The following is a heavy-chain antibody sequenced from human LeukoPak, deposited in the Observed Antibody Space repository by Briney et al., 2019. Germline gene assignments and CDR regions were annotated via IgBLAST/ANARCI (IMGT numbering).Heavy chain of an antibody. V-gene: IGHV3-30-3*01. CDR1: GFTFSSYA. CDR3: AILDLHDFWRGIDS. Sequence: PGGSLRLSCAASGFTFSSYAMHWVRQDPGKGLEWVAVISYDGSNKYYADSMKGRFTMSRDNYKSTLYLQMSSLRAEDTAVYYCAILDLHDFWRGIDSWGQGTLVTVS. J-gene: IGHJ5*01. CDR2: ISYDGSNK. D-gene: IGHD3-3*01.